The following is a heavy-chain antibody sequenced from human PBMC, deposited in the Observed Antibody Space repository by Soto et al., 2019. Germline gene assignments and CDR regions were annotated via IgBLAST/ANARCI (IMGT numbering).Heavy chain of an antibody. CDR2: IWYDGSNK. Sequence: GGSLRLSCASSGFPFSSYGMHWVRQAPGKGLEWVAVIWYDGSNKYYADSVKGRFTISRDNSKNTLYLQMNSLRAEDTAVYYCAREGVLRYFDHWGQGTLVTVSS. V-gene: IGHV3-33*01. J-gene: IGHJ4*02. D-gene: IGHD3-9*01. CDR1: GFPFSSYG. CDR3: AREGVLRYFDH.